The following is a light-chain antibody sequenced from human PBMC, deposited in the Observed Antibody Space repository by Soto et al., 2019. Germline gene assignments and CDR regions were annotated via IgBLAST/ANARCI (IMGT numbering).Light chain of an antibody. J-gene: IGKJ1*01. V-gene: IGKV1-39*01. Sequence: DIQMTQSPSSLSASVGDRVTITCRASQSISNYLNWYQQKPGKAPKLLIYAASSMQSGVPSRFSGSGSETDFTLTISSLQPDDSATYYCQQSFSPLWTFGQGTNVE. CDR3: QQSFSPLWT. CDR2: AAS. CDR1: QSISNY.